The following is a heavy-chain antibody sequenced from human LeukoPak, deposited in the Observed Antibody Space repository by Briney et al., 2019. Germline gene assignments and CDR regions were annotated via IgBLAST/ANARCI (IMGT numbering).Heavy chain of an antibody. J-gene: IGHJ5*02. V-gene: IGHV4-59*01. CDR3: ARNYDFFLDP. D-gene: IGHD3-3*01. CDR2: IYYSGST. CDR1: GGSISSYY. Sequence: SETLSLTCTVSGGSISSYYWSWIRQPPGKGLEWIGYIYYSGSTNYNPSLKSRVTISVDTSKNQFSLKLSSVTAADTAVYYCARNYDFFLDPWGQGTLVTVSS.